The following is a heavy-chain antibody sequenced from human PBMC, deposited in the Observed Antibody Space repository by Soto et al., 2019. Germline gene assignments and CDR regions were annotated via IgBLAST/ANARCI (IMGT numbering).Heavy chain of an antibody. J-gene: IGHJ3*02. CDR2: ISGSGGST. Sequence: GGSLRLSCAASGFTFSSYAMSWVRQAPGKGLEWVSAISGSGGSTYYADSVKGRFTISRDNSKNTLYLQMNSLRAEDTAVYYCARTGYSSSWYWGSDAFDIWGQGTMVTVAS. D-gene: IGHD6-13*01. V-gene: IGHV3-23*01. CDR1: GFTFSSYA. CDR3: ARTGYSSSWYWGSDAFDI.